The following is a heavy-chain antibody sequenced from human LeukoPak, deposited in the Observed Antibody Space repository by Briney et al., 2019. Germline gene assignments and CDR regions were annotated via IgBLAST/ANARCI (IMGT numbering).Heavy chain of an antibody. CDR1: GFTFSSYA. D-gene: IGHD2-2*01. CDR3: ARDQDIVVVPAALPNPPDP. V-gene: IGHV3-30-3*01. J-gene: IGHJ5*02. CDR2: ISYDGSNK. Sequence: GGSLRLSCAASGFTFSSYAMHWVRQAPGKGLEWVAVISYDGSNKYYADSVKGRFTISRDNSKNTLYLQMNSLRAEDTAVYYCARDQDIVVVPAALPNPPDPWGQGTLVTVSS.